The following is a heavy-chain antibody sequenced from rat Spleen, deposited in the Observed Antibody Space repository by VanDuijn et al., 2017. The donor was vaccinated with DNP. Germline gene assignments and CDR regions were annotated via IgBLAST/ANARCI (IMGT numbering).Heavy chain of an antibody. V-gene: IGHV2-19*01. CDR2: ISSGGST. CDR1: GFSLTDYS. Sequence: QVQLKESGPGMVQPSQTLSLTCTVSGFSLTDYSVHWVRQPPGKVLEWIAAISSGGSTYYVPALKSRLTISRDTSTSQVFLKMNSLQTEDTATYYCARDRDYGNYDYWGHGVMVTVSS. J-gene: IGHJ2*01. D-gene: IGHD1-8*01. CDR3: ARDRDYGNYDY.